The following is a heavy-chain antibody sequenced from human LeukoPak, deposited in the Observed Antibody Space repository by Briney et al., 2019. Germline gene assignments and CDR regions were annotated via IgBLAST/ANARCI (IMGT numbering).Heavy chain of an antibody. Sequence: GGSLRLSCAVSGFTFSDYYMSWIRQAPGKGLEWVSYISSSGSTIYYAGSVKGRFTISRDNAKNSLYLQMNSLRAEDTAVYYCAREGVSCSSSTCYWDAFDIWGQGTMVAVSS. J-gene: IGHJ3*02. CDR3: AREGVSCSSSTCYWDAFDI. CDR2: ISSSGSTI. V-gene: IGHV3-11*04. CDR1: GFTFSDYY. D-gene: IGHD2-2*01.